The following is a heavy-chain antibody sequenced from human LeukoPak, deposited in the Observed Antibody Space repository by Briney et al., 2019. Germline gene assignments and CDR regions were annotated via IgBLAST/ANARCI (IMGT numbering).Heavy chain of an antibody. V-gene: IGHV4-31*03. J-gene: IGHJ4*02. CDR1: GGSISSGGYY. Sequence: PSETLSLTCTVSGGSISSGGYYWSWIRQHPGKGLEWLGYIYYSGSTYYNPSLKSRVTISVDTSKNQFSLKLSSVTAADTAVYYCARYYYDSPPPSGGTYYFDYWGQGTLVTVSS. CDR2: IYYSGST. D-gene: IGHD3-22*01. CDR3: ARYYYDSPPPSGGTYYFDY.